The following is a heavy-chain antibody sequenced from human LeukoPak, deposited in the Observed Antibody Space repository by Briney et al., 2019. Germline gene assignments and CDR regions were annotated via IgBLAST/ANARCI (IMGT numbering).Heavy chain of an antibody. CDR1: GGSLSGNY. CDR3: ARGLNILDY. CDR2: GSHDGFT. J-gene: IGHJ4*02. Sequence: AAETLSLTCAVHGGSLSGNYWSWLRQPPGKGLQWIGQGSHDGFTTYNPSLKSRVTISVDTPRNQVSLKVTSLTAADTAVYYCARGLNILDYWGQGTLLTVSS. V-gene: IGHV4-34*01.